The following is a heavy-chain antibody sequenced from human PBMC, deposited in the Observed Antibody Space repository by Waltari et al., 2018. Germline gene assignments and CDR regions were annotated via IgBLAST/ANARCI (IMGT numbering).Heavy chain of an antibody. V-gene: IGHV3-74*03. J-gene: IGHJ5*02. Sequence: EVHLVESGGGLVQPGGSLRLSCAASGFTVSSSWMYWVRQVPGKGLVWVSRLTPDGGTKYADSVKDRFTISRDNAKNTLYLQMNSLRAEDTAMYYCTRHKFDPWGQGTLVTVSS. CDR1: GFTVSSSW. CDR2: LTPDGGT. CDR3: TRHKFDP.